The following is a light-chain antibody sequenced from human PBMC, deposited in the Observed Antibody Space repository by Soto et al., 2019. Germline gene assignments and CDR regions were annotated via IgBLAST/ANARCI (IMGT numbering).Light chain of an antibody. V-gene: IGKV3D-20*02. CDR1: QSVSSNY. CDR2: DVS. Sequence: DIVLTQSPGTLSLSPGERATLSCRSSQSVSSNYLAWYQQKPDQAPRLVIYDVSGRATGIPDRFSGSGSGTDFTLTISSLEPEDFAVYYCQQRSNWPPYTFGQGTKLEIK. J-gene: IGKJ2*01. CDR3: QQRSNWPPYT.